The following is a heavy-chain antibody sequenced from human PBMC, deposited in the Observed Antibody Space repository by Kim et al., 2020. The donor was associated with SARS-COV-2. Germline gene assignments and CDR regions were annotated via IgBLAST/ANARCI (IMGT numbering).Heavy chain of an antibody. Sequence: KSRVTMSVDTSKNQFSLKLSSVTAADTAVYYCARVWSGMVRGVTHYYFDYWGQGTLVTVSS. CDR3: ARVWSGMVRGVTHYYFDY. D-gene: IGHD3-10*01. V-gene: IGHV4-4*06. J-gene: IGHJ4*02.